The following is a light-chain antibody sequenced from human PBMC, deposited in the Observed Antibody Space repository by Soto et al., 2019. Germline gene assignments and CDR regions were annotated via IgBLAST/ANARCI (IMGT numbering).Light chain of an antibody. CDR1: SSDVGGYNY. CDR2: DVN. CDR3: SSYTSSSAYV. Sequence: QSALTQPASVSGSPGQSITISCTGTSSDVGGYNYVSWYQQHPGKAPKLMIYDVNNRLSGVSNRFSGSKSGNTASLTISGLQAEDEADYYCSSYTSSSAYVFGTGTKLTVL. J-gene: IGLJ1*01. V-gene: IGLV2-14*03.